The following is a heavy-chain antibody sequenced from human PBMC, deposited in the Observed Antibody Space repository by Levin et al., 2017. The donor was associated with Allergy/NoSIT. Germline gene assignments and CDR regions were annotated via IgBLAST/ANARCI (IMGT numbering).Heavy chain of an antibody. CDR2: ISYDGSNK. V-gene: IGHV3-30-3*01. D-gene: IGHD6-13*01. Sequence: TGGSLRLSCAASGFTFSTFTMHWVRQAPGKGLEWVAVISYDGSNKYYADSVKGRFTISRDNSKNTLYLQMNSLRAEDTAVYYCARDPALSGIAVAGADYWGQGTLVTVSS. CDR3: ARDPALSGIAVAGADY. J-gene: IGHJ4*02. CDR1: GFTFSTFT.